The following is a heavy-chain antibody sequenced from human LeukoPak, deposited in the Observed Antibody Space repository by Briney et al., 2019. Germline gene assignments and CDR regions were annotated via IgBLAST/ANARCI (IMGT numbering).Heavy chain of an antibody. J-gene: IGHJ3*02. V-gene: IGHV4-59*13. CDR3: ARGATPTVVTPLGHAFDI. D-gene: IGHD4-23*01. Sequence: PSETLSLTCTVSGGSISSYYWSWIRQPPGKGLEWIGYIYYSGSTNYNPSLKSRVTISVDTSKNQFSLKLSSVTAADTAVYYCARGATPTVVTPLGHAFDIWGQGTMFTVSS. CDR2: IYYSGST. CDR1: GGSISSYY.